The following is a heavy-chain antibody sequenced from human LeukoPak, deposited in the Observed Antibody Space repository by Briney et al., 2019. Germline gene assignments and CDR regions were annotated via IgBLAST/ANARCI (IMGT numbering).Heavy chain of an antibody. Sequence: GGSLRLSCAASGFTFDDYAMHWVRQAPGKGLEWVSGISWNSGSIGYADSVKGRFTISRDNAKNSLYLQMNSLRAEDTAVYYCARARTSDYYDSSGYPLGWGQGTLVTVSS. CDR3: ARARTSDYYDSSGYPLG. D-gene: IGHD3-22*01. CDR2: ISWNSGSI. J-gene: IGHJ4*02. CDR1: GFTFDDYA. V-gene: IGHV3-9*01.